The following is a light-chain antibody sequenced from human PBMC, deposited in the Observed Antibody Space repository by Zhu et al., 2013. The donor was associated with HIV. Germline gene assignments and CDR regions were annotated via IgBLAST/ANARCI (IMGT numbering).Light chain of an antibody. CDR3: SSYTSSSTYI. CDR2: EVT. Sequence: QSALTQPASVSGSPGQSITISCTGTRSDIGGYNYVSWYQQHPGKAPKLIIYEVTNRPSGVSYRFSGSKSGNTASLTISGLQAEDEADYYCSSYTSSSTYIFGTGSKVTVL. V-gene: IGLV2-14*01. CDR1: RSDIGGYNY. J-gene: IGLJ1*01.